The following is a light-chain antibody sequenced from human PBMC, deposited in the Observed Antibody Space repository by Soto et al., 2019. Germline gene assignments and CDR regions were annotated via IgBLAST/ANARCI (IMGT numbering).Light chain of an antibody. CDR1: QSISSW. V-gene: IGKV1-5*03. J-gene: IGKJ2*01. CDR3: QQYNGYPYT. Sequence: DIQMTQSPSTLSASVGDRVTITCLASQSISSWLAWYQQKPGKAPKLLIYKASSLESGVPSRFSGSGSGTEFTHTISSLQPDDFAASYCQQYNGYPYTFGQGTKLDIK. CDR2: KAS.